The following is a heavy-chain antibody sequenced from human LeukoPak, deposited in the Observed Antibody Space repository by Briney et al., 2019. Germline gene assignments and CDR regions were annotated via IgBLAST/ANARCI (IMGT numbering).Heavy chain of an antibody. CDR1: GFTFSSYS. CDR2: ISSSSSYI. Sequence: GGSLRLSCAASGFTFSSYSMNWARQPPGKGLEWAPSISSSSSYIYYADSVKGAFTISRDNAKNSLYLQMNSLRAEDTAVYYCARESHYYDSSGYPNWFDPWGQGTLVTVSS. J-gene: IGHJ5*02. D-gene: IGHD3-22*01. V-gene: IGHV3-21*01. CDR3: ARESHYYDSSGYPNWFDP.